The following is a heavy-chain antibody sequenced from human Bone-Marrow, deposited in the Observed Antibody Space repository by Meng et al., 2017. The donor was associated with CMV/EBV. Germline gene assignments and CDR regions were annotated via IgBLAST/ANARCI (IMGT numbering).Heavy chain of an antibody. J-gene: IGHJ5*02. CDR3: ARVNDFWSGYSGGPWFDP. Sequence: GGSLRLSCAASGFTFSGYWMHWVRQVPGRGLVWVSRINSDGSSTNYADSVKGRFTISRDNAKNSLYLQMNSLRAEDTAVYYCARVNDFWSGYSGGPWFDPWGQGTLVTVYS. D-gene: IGHD3-3*01. V-gene: IGHV3-74*01. CDR1: GFTFSGYW. CDR2: INSDGSST.